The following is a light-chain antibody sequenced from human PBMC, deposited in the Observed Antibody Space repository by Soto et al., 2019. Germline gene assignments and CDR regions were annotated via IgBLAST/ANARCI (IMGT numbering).Light chain of an antibody. V-gene: IGKV3-11*01. Sequence: EIVCTQSPTTLSLSPGERATLSCRASQSVSSYLAWYQQKTGQAPRLLIYDASNRATGISARFSGSGSGTDFTLTISSLDPEHFAVYYCQQRSKWPPQVTFGQGTRLEIK. J-gene: IGKJ5*01. CDR2: DAS. CDR3: QQRSKWPPQVT. CDR1: QSVSSY.